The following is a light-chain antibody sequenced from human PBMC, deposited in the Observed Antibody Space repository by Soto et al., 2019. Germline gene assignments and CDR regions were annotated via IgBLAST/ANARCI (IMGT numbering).Light chain of an antibody. CDR3: QQRGA. J-gene: IGKJ2*01. V-gene: IGKV3-11*01. Sequence: EVVLTQSPATLSLSPGERATLSCRASQSVDSSLAWYQQKVGQAPRLLIYDASNRATGIPGRFSGSGSGTDFTLTISSLEPGDFAVYYCQQRGAFGQGTKVEI. CDR1: QSVDSS. CDR2: DAS.